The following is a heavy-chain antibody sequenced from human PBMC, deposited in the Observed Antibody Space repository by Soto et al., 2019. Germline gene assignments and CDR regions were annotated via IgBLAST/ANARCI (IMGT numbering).Heavy chain of an antibody. CDR1: GGSIRVQSYY. J-gene: IGHJ5*02. Sequence: SETLSLTCPVSGGSIRVQSYYWTWIRQTPGKGLEWVGSSYYSGTSYFNPALKGRVTISVDTSTNQFSLRLTSVTAADTAVYYCTRRYNCNDYYFDPWGKGPLVTVSS. CDR3: TRRYNCNDYYFDP. D-gene: IGHD1-20*01. CDR2: SYYSGTS. V-gene: IGHV4-39*01.